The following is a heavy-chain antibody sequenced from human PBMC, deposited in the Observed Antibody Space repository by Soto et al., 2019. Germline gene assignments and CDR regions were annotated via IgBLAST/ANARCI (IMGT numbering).Heavy chain of an antibody. CDR3: AILDFWSGYYTAFDI. D-gene: IGHD3-3*01. CDR2: IYPGDSDT. V-gene: IGHV5-51*01. Sequence: PGESLKISCKGSGYSLTSYWIGWVRQMPGKGLEWMGIIYPGDSDTRYSPSFQGQVTISADKSISTAYLQWSSLKASDTAMYYCAILDFWSGYYTAFDIWGQGTMVTVSS. CDR1: GYSLTSYW. J-gene: IGHJ3*02.